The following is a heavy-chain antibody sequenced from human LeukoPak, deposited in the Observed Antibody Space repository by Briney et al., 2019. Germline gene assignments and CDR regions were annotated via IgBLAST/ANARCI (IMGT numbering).Heavy chain of an antibody. CDR3: ARGLAPTSGCYEGGYYFFDS. V-gene: IGHV4-34*01. CDR1: GGSFSDYR. J-gene: IGHJ4*02. D-gene: IGHD3-22*01. Sequence: SETLSLTCAVYGGSFSDYRWSWIRQTPGKGLEWIGQITHSGSANYNSSLKTRVTISVDTSNQFSLNLKSVTAADTAVYYCARGLAPTSGCYEGGYYFFDSWGQGSLVTVSS. CDR2: ITHSGSA.